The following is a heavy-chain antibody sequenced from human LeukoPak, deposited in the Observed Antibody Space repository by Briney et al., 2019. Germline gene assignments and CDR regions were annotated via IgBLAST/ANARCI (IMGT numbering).Heavy chain of an antibody. V-gene: IGHV1-8*01. CDR2: MNPNSGNT. J-gene: IGHJ6*03. D-gene: IGHD3-16*01. Sequence: GASVKVSCKASGYTFTNYDINWVRQAAGQGLEWMGWMNPNSGNTGYAQKFQGRVTVTRNTSISTAYMELSSLRSEDTAVYYCARARSKGAHYYYMDVWGKGTTVTVSS. CDR1: GYTFTNYD. CDR3: ARARSKGAHYYYMDV.